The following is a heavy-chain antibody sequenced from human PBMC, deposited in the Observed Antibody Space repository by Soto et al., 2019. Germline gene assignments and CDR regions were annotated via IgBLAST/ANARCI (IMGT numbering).Heavy chain of an antibody. Sequence: SETLSLTCSIYSGSFSGYYWSWIRQPPGKGLEWIGDISQSGNTNYSPSLKSRVSISIDTSKKQFSLNLASVSAADTAVYYCERAPKVSGSSQTRPDFWGQGTLVT. CDR2: ISQSGNT. J-gene: IGHJ4*02. CDR1: SGSFSGYY. V-gene: IGHV4-34*01. D-gene: IGHD6-6*01. CDR3: ERAPKVSGSSQTRPDF.